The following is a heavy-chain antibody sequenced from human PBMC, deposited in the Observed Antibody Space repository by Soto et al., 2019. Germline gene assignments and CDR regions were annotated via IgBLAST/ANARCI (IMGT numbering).Heavy chain of an antibody. CDR3: ARRTVGGTGPYNFDN. V-gene: IGHV3-74*01. Sequence: EVQLVESGGGLVQPGGSLRLSCAASGFTFSSYWMHWVRQAPGKGLVWVSHINSDGGSTSYADSVKGRFTISRDNAXXTLYLQMNSLRAEDTAVYYCARRTVGGTGPYNFDNWGQGTLVTVSS. CDR2: INSDGGST. D-gene: IGHD2-15*01. CDR1: GFTFSSYW. J-gene: IGHJ4*02.